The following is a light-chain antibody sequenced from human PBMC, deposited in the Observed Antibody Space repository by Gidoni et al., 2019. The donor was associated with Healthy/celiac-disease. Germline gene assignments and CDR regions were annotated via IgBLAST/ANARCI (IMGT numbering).Light chain of an antibody. V-gene: IGLV3-1*01. CDR2: QDS. Sequence: SYELPQPHSVSVSQGKTDTITCSGDKLGDKYACCSQQKPGQSPVLVIYQDSKRPSGIPELFSGSNSGNTATLTISGTQAMDEADYYCQAWDSSTAVVFGGGTKLTVL. CDR3: QAWDSSTAVV. CDR1: KLGDKY. J-gene: IGLJ2*01.